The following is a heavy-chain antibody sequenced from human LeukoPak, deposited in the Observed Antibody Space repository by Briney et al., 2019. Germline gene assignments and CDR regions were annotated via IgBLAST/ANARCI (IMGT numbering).Heavy chain of an antibody. V-gene: IGHV3-33*01. J-gene: IGHJ4*02. D-gene: IGHD3-10*01. CDR2: IWHDGRHK. CDR3: AREIFGSGSYPAF. Sequence: GGSLRLSCAASGFAFNTYAMHWGRQAPGQGLEWVALIWHDGRHKFYSNSVRGQVTISRDNSTNTVSLQLTNPRPEDTAVYYCAREIFGSGSYPAFWGQGNLVTASP. CDR1: GFAFNTYA.